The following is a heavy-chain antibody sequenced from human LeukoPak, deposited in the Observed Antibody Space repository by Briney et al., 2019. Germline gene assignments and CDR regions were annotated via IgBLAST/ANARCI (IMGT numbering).Heavy chain of an antibody. Sequence: SETLSLTCTVSGGSISSGGYYWSWIRQHPGKGLEWIGCIYFSGSTYYNPSLKGRVTISVDTSENQFSLQLSSVTAADTAVYYCARDYYGGNPGYYFDHWGQGTLVTVSS. V-gene: IGHV4-31*03. CDR1: GGSISSGGYY. CDR3: ARDYYGGNPGYYFDH. J-gene: IGHJ4*02. CDR2: IYFSGST. D-gene: IGHD4-23*01.